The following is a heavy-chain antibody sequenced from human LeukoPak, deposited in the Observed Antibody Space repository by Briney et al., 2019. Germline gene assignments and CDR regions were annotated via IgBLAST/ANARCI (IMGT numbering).Heavy chain of an antibody. CDR2: IYNNGRT. CDR1: GGSISSGDYY. CDR3: ARGRSSSWSSFDY. D-gene: IGHD6-13*01. Sequence: SQTLSLTCTVSGGSISSGDYYWSWIRRHPGKGLEWIGYIYNNGRTYYNPSLKSRVTISVDTSKNLFSLKVSSVTAADAAVYYCARGRSSSWSSFDYWGQGTLVTVSS. V-gene: IGHV4-30-4*01. J-gene: IGHJ4*02.